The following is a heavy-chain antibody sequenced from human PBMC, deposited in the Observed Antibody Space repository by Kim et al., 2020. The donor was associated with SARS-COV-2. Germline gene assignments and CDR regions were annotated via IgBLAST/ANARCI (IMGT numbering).Heavy chain of an antibody. V-gene: IGHV3-48*03. CDR3: ARDGCSSTSCYEEYYYYGMDV. Sequence: GGSLRLSCAASGFTFSSYEMNWVRQAPGKGLEWVSYISSSGSTIYYADSVKGRFTISRDNAKNSLYLQMNSLRAEDTAVYYCARDGCSSTSCYEEYYYYGMDVWGQGTTVTVSS. CDR2: ISSSGSTI. J-gene: IGHJ6*02. D-gene: IGHD2-2*01. CDR1: GFTFSSYE.